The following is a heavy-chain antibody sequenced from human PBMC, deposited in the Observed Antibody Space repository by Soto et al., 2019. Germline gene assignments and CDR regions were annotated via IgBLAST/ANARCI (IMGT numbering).Heavy chain of an antibody. CDR3: ARTSDYGDYEGFAFDI. CDR2: IWYDGSNK. CDR1: GFTFSSYG. V-gene: IGHV3-33*01. D-gene: IGHD4-17*01. Sequence: GGSLRLSCAASGFTFSSYGMHWVRQAPGKGLEWVAVIWYDGSNKYYADSVKGRFTISRDNSKNTLYLQMNSLRAEDTAVYYCARTSDYGDYEGFAFDIWGQGTMVTVSS. J-gene: IGHJ3*02.